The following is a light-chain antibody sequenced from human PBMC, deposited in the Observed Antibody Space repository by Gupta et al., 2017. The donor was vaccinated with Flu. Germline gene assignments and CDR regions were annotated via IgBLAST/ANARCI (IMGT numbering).Light chain of an antibody. J-gene: IGKJ4*01. CDR2: AAS. CDR3: QQNNSYIL. CDR1: QGISSW. Sequence: DIQMTQSPSSLSASVGDRVTITCRASQGISSWLAWYQQKPEKAPKSLIYAASSLKRGVPSRFSGSGDEKDFPLTSSRQQYEACDYYYDQQNNSYILFGRGTKVDIK. V-gene: IGKV1D-16*01.